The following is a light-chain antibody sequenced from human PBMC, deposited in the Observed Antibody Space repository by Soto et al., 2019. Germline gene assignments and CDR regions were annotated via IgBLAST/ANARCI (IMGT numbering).Light chain of an antibody. CDR3: SSYGGFNNVL. J-gene: IGLJ2*01. CDR2: EVS. V-gene: IGLV2-8*01. CDR1: SSDVGGYNY. Sequence: QSVLTQPASVSGSPGQSITISCTGTSSDVGGYNYVSWYQQHPGKAPKLMIYEVSKRPSGVPDRFSGSKSGNTASLTVSGLQTEDEADYYCSSYGGFNNVLFGGGTQLTVL.